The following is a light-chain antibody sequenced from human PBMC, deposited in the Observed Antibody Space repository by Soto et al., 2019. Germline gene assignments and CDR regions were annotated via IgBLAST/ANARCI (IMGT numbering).Light chain of an antibody. J-gene: IGKJ1*01. V-gene: IGKV1-5*01. Sequence: DIQVIKSPSNVSASVGDRVTITCRASPSTSTWVAWYQQKPGKAPKVLIYEVSKLESGVPSRFSGSGSGTEFTLTISTLQPDDVATYYCQQYNSYQWTFGQGTKVDIK. CDR2: EVS. CDR3: QQYNSYQWT. CDR1: PSTSTW.